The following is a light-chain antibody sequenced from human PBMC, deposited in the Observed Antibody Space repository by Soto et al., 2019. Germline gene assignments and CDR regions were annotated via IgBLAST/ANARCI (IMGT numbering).Light chain of an antibody. CDR3: CSFSGSPYV. V-gene: IGLV2-11*01. CDR2: DVS. Sequence: QSVLTQPRSVSGSPGQLVTISCTGPSSDVGGYNYVSWYQHHPGKAPKLMIYDVSKRPSGVPDRFSGSKSGNTASLTISGLQAEDEADYYCCSFSGSPYVFGTGTKVTVL. J-gene: IGLJ1*01. CDR1: SSDVGGYNY.